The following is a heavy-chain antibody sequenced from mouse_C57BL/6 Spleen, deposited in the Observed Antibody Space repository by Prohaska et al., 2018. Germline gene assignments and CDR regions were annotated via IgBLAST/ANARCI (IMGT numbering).Heavy chain of an antibody. D-gene: IGHD2-3*01. CDR3: TRWIYDGFDY. J-gene: IGHJ2*01. V-gene: IGHV1-15*01. Sequence: QTPVHGLEWIGAIDPETGGTAYNQKFKGKAILTADKSSGTAYMELRSLTSEDSAVYYCTRWIYDGFDYWGQGTTLTVSS. CDR2: IDPETGGT.